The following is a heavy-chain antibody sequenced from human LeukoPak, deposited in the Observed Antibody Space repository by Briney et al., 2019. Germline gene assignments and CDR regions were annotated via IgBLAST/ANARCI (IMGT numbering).Heavy chain of an antibody. CDR1: GYSFTSYW. V-gene: IGHV5-51*01. CDR3: ARRGYSGYDSPLGY. J-gene: IGHJ4*02. D-gene: IGHD5-12*01. CDR2: IYPGDSDT. Sequence: RGASLQISCKGSGYSFTSYWIAWVRQLPGKGLEWMGIIYPGDSDTRYSPSFQGQVTISADKSIAYLQWGSLKASDTAMYYCARRGYSGYDSPLGYWGQGTLVTVSS.